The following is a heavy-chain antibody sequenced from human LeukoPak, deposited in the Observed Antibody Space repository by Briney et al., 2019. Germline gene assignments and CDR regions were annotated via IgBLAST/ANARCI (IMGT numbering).Heavy chain of an antibody. CDR1: GYTFTSYG. CDR2: IIPIFGTA. J-gene: IGHJ4*02. V-gene: IGHV1-69*13. D-gene: IGHD6-6*01. Sequence: GASVKVSCKASGYTFTSYGISWVRQAPGQGLEWMGGIIPIFGTANYAQKFQGRVTITADESTSTAYMELSSLRSEDTAVYYCVASSRYYFDYWGQGTLVTVSS. CDR3: VASSRYYFDY.